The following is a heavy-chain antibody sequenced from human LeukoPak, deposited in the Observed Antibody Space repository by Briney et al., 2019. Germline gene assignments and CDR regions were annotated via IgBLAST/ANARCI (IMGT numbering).Heavy chain of an antibody. V-gene: IGHV4-4*07. CDR1: GGSISRYY. J-gene: IGHJ3*02. Sequence: SETLSLTCTVSGGSISRYYWSWIRQPAGKGLEWIGRIYTSGSTNYNPSLKSRVTMSVDTSKNHLSLKLSSVTAAGTAVYYCARDIAVAGTGTFDIWGQGILVTVSS. D-gene: IGHD6-19*01. CDR3: ARDIAVAGTGTFDI. CDR2: IYTSGST.